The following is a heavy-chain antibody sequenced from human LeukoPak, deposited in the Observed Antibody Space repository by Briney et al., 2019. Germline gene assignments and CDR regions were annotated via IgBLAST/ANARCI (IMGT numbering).Heavy chain of an antibody. Sequence: SETLSLTCAVSGGSISSGYWSWIRQPPGKGLEWIGHIYYSGNTNYNPSLKTRVTISVDSSKNKFSLKLNSVAAADTAVYFCARHAVGTIRAFDIWGQGTMVTVSS. CDR2: IYYSGNT. CDR3: ARHAVGTIRAFDI. D-gene: IGHD1-26*01. J-gene: IGHJ3*02. CDR1: GGSISSGY. V-gene: IGHV4-59*01.